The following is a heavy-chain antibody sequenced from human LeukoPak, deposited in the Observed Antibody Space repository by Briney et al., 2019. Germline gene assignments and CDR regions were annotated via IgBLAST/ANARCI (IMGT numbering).Heavy chain of an antibody. D-gene: IGHD2-15*01. Sequence: GGSLRLSCAASGFTFSSYSMNWVRQAPGKGLEWVSSISSSSSYIYYADSVKGPFTISRDNAKNSMYLQMNSLRAEDTAVYYCARETVAAFSYFDYWGQGTLVTVSS. V-gene: IGHV3-21*01. CDR3: ARETVAAFSYFDY. CDR1: GFTFSSYS. J-gene: IGHJ4*02. CDR2: ISSSSSYI.